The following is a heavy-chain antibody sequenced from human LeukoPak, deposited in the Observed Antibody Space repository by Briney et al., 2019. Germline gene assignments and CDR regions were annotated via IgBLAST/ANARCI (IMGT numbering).Heavy chain of an antibody. CDR3: ARGSDIVVVVAVTDAFDI. Sequence: TTSETLSLTCTVSGGSISSSSYYWGWIRQPPGKGLEWIGSIYYSGSTYYNPSLKSRVTISVDTSKNQFSLKLSSVTAADTAVYYCARGSDIVVVVAVTDAFDIWGQGTMVTVSS. D-gene: IGHD2-15*01. V-gene: IGHV4-39*01. CDR1: GGSISSSSYY. J-gene: IGHJ3*02. CDR2: IYYSGST.